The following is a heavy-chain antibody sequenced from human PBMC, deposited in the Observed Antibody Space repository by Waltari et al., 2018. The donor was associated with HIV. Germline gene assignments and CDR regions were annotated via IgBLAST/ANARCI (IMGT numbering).Heavy chain of an antibody. CDR2: ISHDGNSP. CDR3: ATYCGGDCYFGEVSFDV. D-gene: IGHD2-21*02. CDR1: GFLFSNYG. J-gene: IGHJ3*01. V-gene: IGHV3-30*03. Sequence: QVQLMQSGGGVVQPGGSLRLSCTASGFLFSNYGIHWFRQAPGKGLDWVALISHDGNSPFYADSVKGRFTVSRDNSKDTVYLQMNSRTTDDTAVYYCATYCGGDCYFGEVSFDVWGQGTMVIVS.